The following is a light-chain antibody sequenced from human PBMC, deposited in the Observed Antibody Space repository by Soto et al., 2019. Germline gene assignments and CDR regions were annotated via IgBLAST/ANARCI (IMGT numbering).Light chain of an antibody. J-gene: IGKJ1*01. V-gene: IGKV1-39*01. CDR2: AAS. Sequence: DIQMTQSPSSLSASVEDRVIITCRASQSISNHLNWYQQKPGKAPKLLIFAASSLQSGVPSRFSGSRSGPDFTLTISRLEPEDFAVYYCQQYGSSPWTCGQGTKGDI. CDR1: QSISNH. CDR3: QQYGSSPWT.